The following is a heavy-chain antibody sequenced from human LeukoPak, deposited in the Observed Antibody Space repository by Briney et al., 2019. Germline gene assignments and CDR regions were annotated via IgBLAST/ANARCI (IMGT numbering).Heavy chain of an antibody. D-gene: IGHD3-10*01. CDR3: ARGVFGRFDP. CDR1: GGSFSGYY. Sequence: SETLSLTCVVYGGSFSGYYWNWIRQSPGKELEWIGEINQSGSTNYNPSLKSRVTISVDASKNQFSLKLNSVTAADTAAYYCARGVFGRFDPWGQGTLVTVSS. CDR2: INQSGST. V-gene: IGHV4-34*01. J-gene: IGHJ5*02.